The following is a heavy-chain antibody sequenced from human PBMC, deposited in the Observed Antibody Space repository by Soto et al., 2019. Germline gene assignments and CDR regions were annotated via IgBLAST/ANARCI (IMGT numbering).Heavy chain of an antibody. V-gene: IGHV3-23*01. CDR1: GFTFSTYG. CDR3: AKDPATIAVAGTFDY. CDR2: ISGSGGST. Sequence: EVQLLESGGGLVQPGGSLRLSCAASGFTFSTYGMSWVRQAPGKGLEWVSIISGSGGSTYYADTVNGRFTISRDNSKNTLYLQMNSLRAEDTAVYYCAKDPATIAVAGTFDYWGQGTLVIVSS. D-gene: IGHD6-19*01. J-gene: IGHJ4*02.